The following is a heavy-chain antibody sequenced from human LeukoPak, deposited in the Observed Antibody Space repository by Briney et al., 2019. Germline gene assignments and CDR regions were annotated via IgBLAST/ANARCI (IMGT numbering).Heavy chain of an antibody. D-gene: IGHD3-22*01. CDR3: ARGRSRGHYYDSSDYRTLIDY. J-gene: IGHJ4*02. CDR1: GGSLSGYY. V-gene: IGHV4-34*01. Sequence: SETLSLTCAVYGGSLSGYYWSWIRQPPGKGLEWIGEINHSGSTNYNPSLKSRVTTSVDTSKNQFSLKLSSVTAADTAVYYCARGRSRGHYYDSSDYRTLIDYWGQGTLVTVSS. CDR2: INHSGST.